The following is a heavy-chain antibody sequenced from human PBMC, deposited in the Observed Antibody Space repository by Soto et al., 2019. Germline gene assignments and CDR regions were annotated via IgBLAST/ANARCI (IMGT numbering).Heavy chain of an antibody. J-gene: IGHJ6*02. CDR2: FFSDAER. CDR3: ARMDGDYNYHGLGV. V-gene: IGHV2-26*01. D-gene: IGHD4-17*01. CDR1: GFSLTNGRMG. Sequence: GPTLVNPTETLTLTCSVSGFSLTNGRMGVSWIRQPPGKALEWLAHFFSDAERSYSTSMQSRLNMYKDASGSKVVLTMTNMAPADTATYFCARMDGDYNYHGLGVWGHGIAVTVSS.